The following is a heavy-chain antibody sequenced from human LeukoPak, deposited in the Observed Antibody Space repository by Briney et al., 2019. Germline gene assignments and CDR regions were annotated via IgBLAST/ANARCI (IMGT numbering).Heavy chain of an antibody. Sequence: GGSLRLSCAASGFTFSSYSMNWVRQAPGKGLEWVSYISSSGSTIYYADSVKGRFTISRDNAKNSLYLQMNSLRAEDTAVYYCARAGKYFDWSAPFDYWGQGTLVTVSS. CDR3: ARAGKYFDWSAPFDY. V-gene: IGHV3-48*04. D-gene: IGHD3-9*01. CDR2: ISSSGSTI. CDR1: GFTFSSYS. J-gene: IGHJ4*02.